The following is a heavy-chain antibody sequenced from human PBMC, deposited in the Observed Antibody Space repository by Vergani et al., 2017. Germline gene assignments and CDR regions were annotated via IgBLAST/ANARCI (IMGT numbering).Heavy chain of an antibody. D-gene: IGHD3-10*01. CDR3: ARGVRRFWELAYYYYYYSMDV. V-gene: IGHV4-34*01. CDR2: INHSGST. Sequence: QVQLQQWGAGLLKPSETLSLTCAVYGGSFSGYYWSWIRQPPGKGLEWIGEINHSGSTNYNPSLKSRVTISVDTSKNQFSLKLSSVTAADTAVYYCARGVRRFWELAYYYYYYSMDVWGQGTTVTVSS. CDR1: GGSFSGYY. J-gene: IGHJ6*02.